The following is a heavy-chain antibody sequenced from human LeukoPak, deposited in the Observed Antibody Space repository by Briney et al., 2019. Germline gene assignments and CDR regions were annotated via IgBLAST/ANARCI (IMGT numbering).Heavy chain of an antibody. CDR3: AAVPSYSSSWPFDY. Sequence: TSVKVSCKASGFTFTSSAMQWVRQARGQRLEWIGWIVVGSGNTNYAQKFQERVTITRDMSTSTAYMELSSLRSEDTAVYYCAAVPSYSSSWPFDYWGQGTLVTVSS. CDR2: IVVGSGNT. J-gene: IGHJ4*02. D-gene: IGHD6-13*01. V-gene: IGHV1-58*02. CDR1: GFTFTSSA.